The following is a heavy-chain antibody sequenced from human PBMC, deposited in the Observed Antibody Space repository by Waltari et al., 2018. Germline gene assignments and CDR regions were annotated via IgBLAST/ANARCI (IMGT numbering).Heavy chain of an antibody. CDR2: SYSGGST. J-gene: IGHJ4*02. V-gene: IGHV3-23*03. CDR3: AKEAYFYGSGSYLDY. CDR1: GFTFSSYA. Sequence: EVQLLESGGGLVQPGGSLRLSCAASGFTFSSYAMSWVRQAPGKGLEWVSVSYSGGSTYYADSVKGRFTISRDNSKNTLYLQMNSLRAEDTAVYYCAKEAYFYGSGSYLDYWGQGTLVTVSS. D-gene: IGHD3-10*01.